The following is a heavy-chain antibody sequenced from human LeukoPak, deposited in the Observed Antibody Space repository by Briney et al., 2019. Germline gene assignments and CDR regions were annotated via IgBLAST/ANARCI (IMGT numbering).Heavy chain of an antibody. V-gene: IGHV3-74*01. CDR3: ARLAEYSSSPSDY. CDR1: GFTLSSYW. J-gene: IGHJ4*02. D-gene: IGHD6-6*01. Sequence: PGGSLRLSCAVSGFTLSSYWMHWVRQAPGKGLVWVSRINTDGSSTSYADSVKGRFTISRDNAKNTLYLQMNSLRAEDTAVYYCARLAEYSSSPSDYWGQGTLVTVSS. CDR2: INTDGSST.